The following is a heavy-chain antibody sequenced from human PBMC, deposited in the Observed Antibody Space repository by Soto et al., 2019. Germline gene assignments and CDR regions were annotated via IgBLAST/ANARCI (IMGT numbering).Heavy chain of an antibody. V-gene: IGHV3-74*01. Sequence: GGSLRLSCAASGFTFSSYWMHWVRQAPGKGLVWVSRINSDGSSTSYADSVKGRFTISRDNAKNTLYLQMNSLRAEDTAVYYCARDRGITIFGVVIDDDAFDIWGQGTMVTVSS. CDR2: INSDGSST. D-gene: IGHD3-3*01. J-gene: IGHJ3*02. CDR1: GFTFSSYW. CDR3: ARDRGITIFGVVIDDDAFDI.